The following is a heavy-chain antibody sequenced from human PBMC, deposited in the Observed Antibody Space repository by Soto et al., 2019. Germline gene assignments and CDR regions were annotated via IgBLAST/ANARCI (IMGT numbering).Heavy chain of an antibody. CDR2: INPSGGST. Sequence: ASVKVSCTVSGYTFTSYYMHWVRQAPGQGLEWMGIINPSGGSTSYAQKFQGRVTMTRDTSTSTVYMELSSLRSEDTAVYYCARGPDIVLVPAAHYNWSGPWGKGTPGTDSS. CDR1: GYTFTSYY. V-gene: IGHV1-46*01. D-gene: IGHD2-2*01. J-gene: IGHJ5*02. CDR3: ARGPDIVLVPAAHYNWSGP.